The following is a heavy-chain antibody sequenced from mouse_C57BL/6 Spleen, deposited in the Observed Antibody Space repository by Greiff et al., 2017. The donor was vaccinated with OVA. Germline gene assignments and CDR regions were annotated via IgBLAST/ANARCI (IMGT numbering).Heavy chain of an antibody. J-gene: IGHJ4*01. V-gene: IGHV5-17*01. CDR1: GFTFSDYG. D-gene: IGHD2-1*01. CDR2: ISSGSSTI. CDR3: ARKEYGNYYYAMDY. Sequence: EVKLVESGGGLVKPGGSLKLSCAASGFTFSDYGMHWVRQAPEKGLEWVAYISSGSSTIYYADTVKGRFTISRDNAKNTLFLQMTSLRSEDTAMYYCARKEYGNYYYAMDYWGQGTSVTVSS.